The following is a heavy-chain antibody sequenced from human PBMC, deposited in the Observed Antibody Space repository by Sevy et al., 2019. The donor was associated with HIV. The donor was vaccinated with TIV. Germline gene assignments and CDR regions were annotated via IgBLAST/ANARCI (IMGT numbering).Heavy chain of an antibody. V-gene: IGHV3-21*01. CDR1: GFTFSIYS. CDR2: ISSRSSYI. J-gene: IGHJ4*02. D-gene: IGHD2-15*01. CDR3: ARGGYCSGGGCYGPPDS. Sequence: GGSLRLSCAASGFTFSIYSMTWVRQAPGKGLEWVSSISSRSSYIYYADSVKGRFTISRANAKNSLYLQMNSLRAEDTAGYYGARGGYCSGGGCYGPPDSWGQGTLVTVSS.